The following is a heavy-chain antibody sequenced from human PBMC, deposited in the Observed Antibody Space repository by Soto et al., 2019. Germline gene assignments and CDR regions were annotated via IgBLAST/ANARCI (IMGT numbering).Heavy chain of an antibody. V-gene: IGHV4-4*02. CDR2: IYHSGST. Sequence: LTCTVSGGSISSNWWGWVRQPPGKGLEWIGEIYHSGSTNYNPSLKSRVTISVDKSKNQFSLKLSSVTAADMAVYYCARDRKQQLVLRNWFDPWGQGTLVTVSS. J-gene: IGHJ5*02. CDR1: GGSISSNW. D-gene: IGHD6-13*01. CDR3: ARDRKQQLVLRNWFDP.